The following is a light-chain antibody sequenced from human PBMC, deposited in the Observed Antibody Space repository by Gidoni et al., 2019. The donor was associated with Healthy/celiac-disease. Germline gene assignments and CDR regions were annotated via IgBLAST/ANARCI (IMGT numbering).Light chain of an antibody. Sequence: DIQMTQSPSSLSASVGDRVTITCRTSQSINSYLNWYQQKPGKAPKLLIHAASSLQSGVPSRFGGSGSGTDFTLTISSLQPEDFATYYCQQSYSTPRTFGQGTKVEIK. CDR1: QSINSY. V-gene: IGKV1-39*01. CDR2: AAS. CDR3: QQSYSTPRT. J-gene: IGKJ1*01.